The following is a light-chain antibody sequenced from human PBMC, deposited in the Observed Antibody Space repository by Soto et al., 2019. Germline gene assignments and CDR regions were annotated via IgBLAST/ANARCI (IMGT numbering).Light chain of an antibody. CDR1: QSVGSN. CDR3: QQDDNLPLT. V-gene: IGKV3-15*01. J-gene: IGKJ3*01. Sequence: ERVMTQSPATLSVSPGERATLSCRASQSVGSNLAWYQQKPGQAPRLLLFDASSRATSVPARFSGSGSGTEFTLTINRLQSEDFAVYFCQQDDNLPLTFGPGTKVDIK. CDR2: DAS.